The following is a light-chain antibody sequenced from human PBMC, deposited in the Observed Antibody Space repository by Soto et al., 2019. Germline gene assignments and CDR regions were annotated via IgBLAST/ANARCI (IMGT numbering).Light chain of an antibody. CDR3: QQYGSSPRT. J-gene: IGKJ1*01. Sequence: EIVLTQSPGTLSLSPGERATLSCRVSQSVSSIFLAWYQHKPGQAPRLLIYGASTRATGIPDRFSGSGSGTDFSLTISRLEPEDFAVYYCQQYGSSPRTFGHGTRVEIK. CDR2: GAS. CDR1: QSVSSIF. V-gene: IGKV3-20*01.